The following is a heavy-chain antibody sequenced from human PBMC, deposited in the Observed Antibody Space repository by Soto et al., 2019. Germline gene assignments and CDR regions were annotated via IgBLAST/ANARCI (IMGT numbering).Heavy chain of an antibody. V-gene: IGHV2-5*02. CDR3: AHRGERITIVRGVRKYNWFDP. CDR2: IYWDDDK. D-gene: IGHD3-10*01. J-gene: IGHJ5*02. CDR1: GFSLSTSGVG. Sequence: QITLKESGPTLVKPTQTLTLTCTFSGFSLSTSGVGVGWIRQPPGKALEWLALIYWDDDKRYSPSLKSRLTITKDTSKNQVVLTMTNMDPVDTATYYCAHRGERITIVRGVRKYNWFDPWGQGTLVTVSS.